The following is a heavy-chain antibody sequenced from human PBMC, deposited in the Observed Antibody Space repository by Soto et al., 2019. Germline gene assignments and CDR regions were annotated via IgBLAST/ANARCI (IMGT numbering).Heavy chain of an antibody. CDR2: IHGGGNSA. J-gene: IGHJ4*02. Sequence: EVQLLESGGDLVQPGRSLRLSCAASGFTFSGYAMSWVRQAPGKGLEWVSVIHGGGNSAYYADSVKGRFTISRDNSKXXXXXXXXXXXXXXXXXXXXXXNRGRVTTSWHFDYWGQGTLVTVSS. CDR1: GFTFSGYA. D-gene: IGHD4-17*01. CDR3: XXNRGRVTTSWHFDY. V-gene: IGHV3-23*01.